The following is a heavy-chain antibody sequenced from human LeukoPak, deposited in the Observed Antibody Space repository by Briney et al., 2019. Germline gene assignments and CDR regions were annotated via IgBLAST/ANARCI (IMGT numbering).Heavy chain of an antibody. CDR1: GGSISSGGYS. CDR3: AREGYYYEHNWFDP. V-gene: IGHV4-31*11. J-gene: IGHJ5*02. Sequence: SETLSLTCAVSGGSISSGGYSWSWIRQPPGKGLEWIGYIYYSGSTYYNPSLKSRVTISVDTSKNQFSLKLSSVTAADTAVYYCAREGYYYEHNWFDPWGQGTLVTVSS. D-gene: IGHD3-22*01. CDR2: IYYSGST.